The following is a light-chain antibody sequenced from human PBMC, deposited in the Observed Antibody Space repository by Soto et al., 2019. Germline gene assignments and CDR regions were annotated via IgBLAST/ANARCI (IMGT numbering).Light chain of an antibody. CDR1: QDIGSR. CDR3: LQVYSFPRT. CDR2: AAS. J-gene: IGKJ1*01. Sequence: DIQMTQSPSSVSASVGDRITITCRTSQDIGSRLAWFQQKPGKAPQYLIQAASILQSGVPSRFSGSGSGTGFILSINNLQPEDFASYFCLQVYSFPRTFGLGTKVDIK. V-gene: IGKV1-12*01.